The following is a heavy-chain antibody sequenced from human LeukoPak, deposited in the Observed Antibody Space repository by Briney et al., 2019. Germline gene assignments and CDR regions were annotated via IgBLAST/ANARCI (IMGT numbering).Heavy chain of an antibody. CDR2: ISGSGGST. J-gene: IGHJ4*02. Sequence: PGGSLRLSCAAYGFTFSSYAMSWVRPAPGKGLEWVSAISGSGGSTYYADSVKGRFTISRDNSKNTLYLQMNSLRGEDTAVYYCAKATVIFPVRDYWGQGTLGTVSS. D-gene: IGHD2/OR15-2a*01. CDR1: GFTFSSYA. V-gene: IGHV3-23*01. CDR3: AKATVIFPVRDY.